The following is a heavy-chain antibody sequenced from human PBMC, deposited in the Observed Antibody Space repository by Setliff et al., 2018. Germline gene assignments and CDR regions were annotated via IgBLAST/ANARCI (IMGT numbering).Heavy chain of an antibody. CDR1: GDPFNAYG. CDR2: IIPVLGMT. Sequence: VASVKVSCKASGDPFNAYGVSWVRQAPGQGLEWMGAIIPVLGMTDYAQKFQGRLTITADQSTTTVYMELSSLRFDDTALYYCARGPSPTVTPSRLIYFYHMDVWGTGTTVT. CDR3: ARGPSPTVTPSRLIYFYHMDV. D-gene: IGHD4-17*01. J-gene: IGHJ6*03. V-gene: IGHV1-69*10.